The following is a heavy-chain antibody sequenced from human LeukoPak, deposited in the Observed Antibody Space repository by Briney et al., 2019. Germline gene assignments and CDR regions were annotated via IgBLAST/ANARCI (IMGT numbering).Heavy chain of an antibody. V-gene: IGHV1-2*02. J-gene: IGHJ6*03. Sequence: ASVKVSCKASGYTFTGYYMHWVRQAPGQGLEWMGWINPNSGGTNYAQKFQGRVTMTRDTSISTAYMELSRLRSDDTAVYYCARGYDSSGYYLLYYYYMDVWGKGTTVTVSS. D-gene: IGHD3-22*01. CDR3: ARGYDSSGYYLLYYYYMDV. CDR2: INPNSGGT. CDR1: GYTFTGYY.